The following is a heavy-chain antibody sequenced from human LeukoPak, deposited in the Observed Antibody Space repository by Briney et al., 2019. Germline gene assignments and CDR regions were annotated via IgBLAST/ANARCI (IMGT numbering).Heavy chain of an antibody. Sequence: GGSLRLSCAASGFTFRDYSMNWVRQAPGKGLEWISYIGIDSGNTNYADSVKGRFTISGDKAKNSLYLQMNSLRVEDTAVYYCARDYKYAFDNWGQGTLVTVSS. CDR1: GFTFRDYS. CDR3: ARDYKYAFDN. D-gene: IGHD5-24*01. CDR2: IGIDSGNT. J-gene: IGHJ4*02. V-gene: IGHV3-48*01.